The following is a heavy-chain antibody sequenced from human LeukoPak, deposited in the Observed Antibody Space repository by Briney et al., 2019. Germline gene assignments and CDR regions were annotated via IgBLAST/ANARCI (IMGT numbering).Heavy chain of an antibody. CDR1: GGSISSYY. Sequence: SETLSLTCTVSGGSISSYYWSWLRQPPGKGLEWIGYIYYSGSTNYNPSLKSRVTISVDTSKNQFSLKLSSVTAADTAVYYCARITGFGEFLYYYYGMDVWGKGTTLTVPS. V-gene: IGHV4-59*01. J-gene: IGHJ6*04. D-gene: IGHD3-10*01. CDR2: IYYSGST. CDR3: ARITGFGEFLYYYYGMDV.